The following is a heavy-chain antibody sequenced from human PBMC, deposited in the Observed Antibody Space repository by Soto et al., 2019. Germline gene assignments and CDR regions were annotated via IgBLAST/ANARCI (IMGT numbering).Heavy chain of an antibody. J-gene: IGHJ4*02. CDR2: ISATGGST. Sequence: EVQLMESGGGLVQPGGSLRLSCAASGFTFDNYAMNWVRQAPGKGLEWVSGISATGGSTYYAASVRGRFGISRDNSKNTLDLQMNSLRAEATAVYYCARSLDVFLWLGELLSLGFDSWGQGTLVTASS. CDR3: ARSLDVFLWLGELLSLGFDS. V-gene: IGHV3-23*01. CDR1: GFTFDNYA. D-gene: IGHD3-10*01.